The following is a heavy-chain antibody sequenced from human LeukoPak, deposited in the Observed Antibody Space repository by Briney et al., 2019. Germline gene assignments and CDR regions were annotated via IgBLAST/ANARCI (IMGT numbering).Heavy chain of an antibody. CDR3: ASDGRYSQLLDY. CDR1: GGSISSYY. Sequence: SETLSLTCTVSGGSISSYYWSWIRQPAGKGLEWIGRIYTSGSTNYNPSLKSRVTMSVDTSKNQFSLKLSSVTAADTAVYYCASDGRYSQLLDYWGQGTLVTVSS. D-gene: IGHD4-11*01. J-gene: IGHJ4*02. CDR2: IYTSGST. V-gene: IGHV4-4*07.